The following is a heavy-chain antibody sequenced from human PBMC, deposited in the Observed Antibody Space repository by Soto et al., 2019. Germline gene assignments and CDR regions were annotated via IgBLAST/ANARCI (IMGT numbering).Heavy chain of an antibody. CDR3: ARVGTTTTLYYYAMDV. CDR2: ISYDGGDK. CDR1: GFRFSSYA. Sequence: QVQLVESGGGVVQPGRSLRLSCAASGFRFSSYAMHWVRQAPGKGLEWVAVISYDGGDKFYADSVKGRFTISRDNSMSTHYLHMNTLRTEDTAVYYCARVGTTTTLYYYAMDVWGLGTTVIVSS. V-gene: IGHV3-30-3*01. J-gene: IGHJ6*02. D-gene: IGHD4-4*01.